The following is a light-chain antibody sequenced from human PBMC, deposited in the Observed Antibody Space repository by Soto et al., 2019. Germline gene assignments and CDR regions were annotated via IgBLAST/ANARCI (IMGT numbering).Light chain of an antibody. CDR2: DAS. Sequence: IVMTQSPATLSVSPGERVTLSCRASQNIYSNIAWYQQRPGQAPRLLIYDASNRATGIPARFSGSGSGTDFTLTISSLEPEDFAVYYCQQRSNWLTFGGGTKVDIK. V-gene: IGKV3-11*01. CDR1: QNIYSN. J-gene: IGKJ4*01. CDR3: QQRSNWLT.